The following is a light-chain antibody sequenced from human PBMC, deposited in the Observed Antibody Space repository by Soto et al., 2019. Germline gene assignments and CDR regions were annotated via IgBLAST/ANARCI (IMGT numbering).Light chain of an antibody. CDR2: RAS. CDR1: QSVSTN. Sequence: ETVMTQSPATLSVSPGERATLSCRASQSVSTNLAWYQQKPGQAPRLLIYRASTRATGIPDRFSGSGFGTEFTLTISGLQAEDCAVYFCQQYNNWPPYTFGQGTKLQSK. V-gene: IGKV3-15*01. CDR3: QQYNNWPPYT. J-gene: IGKJ2*01.